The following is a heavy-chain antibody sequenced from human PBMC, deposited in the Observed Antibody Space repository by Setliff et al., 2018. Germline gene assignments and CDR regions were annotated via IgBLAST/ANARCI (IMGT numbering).Heavy chain of an antibody. V-gene: IGHV4-4*07. CDR3: ARKGISALSGAFDM. Sequence: SETLSLTCTVSGGSISNYYWSWIRQPAGKGLEWIGRIYTSGSTNYNPSLKSRVTMSVDTSKNQFSLKLSSVTAADTAVYYCARKGISALSGAFDMWGQGTMVNVS. J-gene: IGHJ3*02. CDR1: GGSISNYY. CDR2: IYTSGST. D-gene: IGHD1-26*01.